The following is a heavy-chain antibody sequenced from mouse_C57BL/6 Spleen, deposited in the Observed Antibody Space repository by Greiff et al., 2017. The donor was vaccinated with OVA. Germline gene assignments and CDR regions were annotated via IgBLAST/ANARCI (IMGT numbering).Heavy chain of an antibody. J-gene: IGHJ2*01. D-gene: IGHD4-1*02. CDR1: GYTFTSYG. CDR3: ARCQLGPYYFDY. V-gene: IGHV1-81*01. CDR2: IYPRSGNT. Sequence: QVQLQQSGAELARPGASVKLSCKASGYTFTSYGISWVKQRTGQGLEWIGEIYPRSGNTYYNEKFKGQATLTADKSSSTAYMELRGLTSEDSSVYFCARCQLGPYYFDYWGQGTTLTVSS.